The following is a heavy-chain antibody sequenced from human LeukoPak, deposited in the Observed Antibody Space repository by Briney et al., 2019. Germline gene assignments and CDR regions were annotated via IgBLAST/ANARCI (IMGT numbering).Heavy chain of an antibody. CDR1: GYTFTGYY. CDR3: AREQVVPAAKYYGMDV. V-gene: IGHV1-2*02. Sequence: GASVKVSCKASGYTFTGYYMHWVRQAPGQGLEYMGWINPNSGGTNYAQKFQGRVTMTRDTSISTAYMELSRLRSDDTAVYYCAREQVVPAAKYYGMDVWGQGTTVTVSS. J-gene: IGHJ6*02. D-gene: IGHD2-2*01. CDR2: INPNSGGT.